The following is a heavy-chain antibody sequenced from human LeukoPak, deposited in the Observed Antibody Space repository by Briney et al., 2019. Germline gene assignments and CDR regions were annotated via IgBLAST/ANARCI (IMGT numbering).Heavy chain of an antibody. D-gene: IGHD5-18*01. CDR3: AKKGRGYSLHDAFDI. J-gene: IGHJ3*02. Sequence: GGSLRLSCAASGFTFSSYAMSWVRQAPGKGLEWVSAISGSGGSTYYADSVKGRFTISRDNSKNTLYLQMNSLRAEHTAVYYCAKKGRGYSLHDAFDIWGQGTMVTVSS. CDR1: GFTFSSYA. V-gene: IGHV3-23*01. CDR2: ISGSGGST.